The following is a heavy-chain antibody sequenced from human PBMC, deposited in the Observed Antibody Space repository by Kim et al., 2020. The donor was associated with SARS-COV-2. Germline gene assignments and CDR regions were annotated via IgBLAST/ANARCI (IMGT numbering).Heavy chain of an antibody. CDR2: IYSGGST. Sequence: GGSLRLSCAASGFTVGYNYMTWVRQAPGKGLEWVARIYSGGSTNFADSVKGRCTLSRYNSMNTLYLQINNLRTDDTAVYFCGTSPSVGFWGQGTLVTVSS. J-gene: IGHJ4*02. D-gene: IGHD1-26*01. CDR1: GFTVGYNY. CDR3: GTSPSVGF. V-gene: IGHV3-53*01.